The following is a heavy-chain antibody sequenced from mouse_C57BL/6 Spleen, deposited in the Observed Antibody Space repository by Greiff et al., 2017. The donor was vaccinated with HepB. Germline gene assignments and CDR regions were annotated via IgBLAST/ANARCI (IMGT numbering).Heavy chain of an antibody. V-gene: IGHV3-6*01. CDR1: GYSITSGYY. D-gene: IGHD2-4*01. CDR2: ISYDGSN. Sequence: VQLKQSGPGLVKPSQSLSLTCSVTGYSITSGYYWNWIRQFPGNKLEWMGYISYDGSNNYNPSLKNRISITRDTSKNQFFLKLNSVTTEDTATYYCAREDYDGYFDYWGQGTTLTVSS. CDR3: AREDYDGYFDY. J-gene: IGHJ2*01.